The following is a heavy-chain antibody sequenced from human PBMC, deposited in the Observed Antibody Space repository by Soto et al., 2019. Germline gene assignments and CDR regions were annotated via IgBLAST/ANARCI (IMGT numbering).Heavy chain of an antibody. CDR1: GFTFSSYA. Sequence: EVQLWESGGGLVQPGGSLRLSCAASGFTFSSYAMKWVRQAPGKGLEWVSLISDSGTLTYYADSVKGRFTISRDNSGNTLFLQMYSLRAEDTAVYYCARYIPGVRYYGMDVWGQGTTVTVSS. CDR2: ISDSGTLT. V-gene: IGHV3-23*01. J-gene: IGHJ6*02. D-gene: IGHD2-2*01. CDR3: ARYIPGVRYYGMDV.